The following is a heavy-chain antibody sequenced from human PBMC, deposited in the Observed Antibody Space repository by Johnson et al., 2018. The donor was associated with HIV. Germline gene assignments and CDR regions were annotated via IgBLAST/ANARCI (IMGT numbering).Heavy chain of an antibody. Sequence: VQLVESGGGLVQRGGSLRLSCAASVFTFNTYVMNWVRQAPGKGLEWVSLIAASGDSTYYADSVRGRFTISRDNSKNTLYLQMNSLRAEDTAVYYCVNWAYYYGSGYAFDIWGQGTMVTVSS. D-gene: IGHD3-10*01. CDR1: VFTFNTYV. CDR3: VNWAYYYGSGYAFDI. CDR2: IAASGDST. V-gene: IGHV3-23*04. J-gene: IGHJ3*02.